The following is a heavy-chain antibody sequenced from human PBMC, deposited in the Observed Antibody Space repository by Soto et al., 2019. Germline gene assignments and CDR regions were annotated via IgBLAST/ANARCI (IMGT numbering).Heavy chain of an antibody. J-gene: IGHJ6*02. Sequence: PSETLSLTCTASGDSISSADYYWSWIRQNPGKGLEWIGHIFYSGTTYYNPSLKSRLTISVDTSKNHFSLRLTSVTAADTAVYYCARDLWVEPELYYYGMDVWGQGTTVTVSS. CDR3: ARDLWVEPELYYYGMDV. V-gene: IGHV4-30-4*01. CDR1: GDSISSADYY. D-gene: IGHD1-1*01. CDR2: IFYSGTT.